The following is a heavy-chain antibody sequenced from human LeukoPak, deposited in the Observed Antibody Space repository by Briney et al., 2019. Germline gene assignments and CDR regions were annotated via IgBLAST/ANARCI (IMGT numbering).Heavy chain of an antibody. D-gene: IGHD5-12*01. V-gene: IGHV1-69*05. J-gene: IGHJ4*02. CDR1: GGTFSSYA. CDR3: ARIYSGYDQNFDY. CDR2: IIPIFGTA. Sequence: SVKVSCKASGGTFSSYAIIWVRQAPGQGLEWMGGIIPIFGTANYAQKFQGRVTITTDESTSTAYMELSSLRSEDTAVYYCARIYSGYDQNFDYWGQGTLVTVSS.